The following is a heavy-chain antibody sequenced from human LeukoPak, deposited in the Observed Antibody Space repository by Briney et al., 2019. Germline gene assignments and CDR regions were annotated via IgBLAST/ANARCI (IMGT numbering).Heavy chain of an antibody. CDR2: INSDGSST. J-gene: IGHJ4*02. V-gene: IGHV3-74*01. CDR3: ARPYGSGSSYYFDY. D-gene: IGHD3-10*01. Sequence: GGSLRLSCAASGFTFSSYWMHWVRQAPGGGLVWVSRINSDGSSTSYADSVKGRFTISRDNAKNTLYLQMNSLRAEDTAVYYCARPYGSGSSYYFDYWGQGTLVTVSS. CDR1: GFTFSSYW.